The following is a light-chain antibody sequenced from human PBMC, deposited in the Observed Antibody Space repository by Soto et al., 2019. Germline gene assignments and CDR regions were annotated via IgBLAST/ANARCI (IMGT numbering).Light chain of an antibody. CDR2: GAS. CDR1: QSVGSN. J-gene: IGKJ1*01. CDR3: QKYNNWPPDRT. Sequence: EIVMTQSPATLSVSPGERATLSCRASQSVGSNLAWYQQKPGQAPRLLIYGASTRATGIPARLSGSGSGTEFTLSISSLQSEDFAIYFCQKYNNWPPDRTFGQGTKVEIK. V-gene: IGKV3-15*01.